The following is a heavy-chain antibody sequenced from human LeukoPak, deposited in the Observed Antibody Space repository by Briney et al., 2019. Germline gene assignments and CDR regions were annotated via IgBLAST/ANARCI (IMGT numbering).Heavy chain of an antibody. V-gene: IGHV3-23*01. Sequence: PGGSLRLSCAASGFTFSSYAMSWVRQAPGKGLEWVSAISGSGGHTYYTDSVKGRFTISRDNSKNTLYLQMNSLRAEDTAVYYCAKDYTGVRHWYFDLWGRGTLVTVSS. CDR3: AKDYTGVRHWYFDL. J-gene: IGHJ2*01. CDR2: ISGSGGHT. D-gene: IGHD7-27*01. CDR1: GFTFSSYA.